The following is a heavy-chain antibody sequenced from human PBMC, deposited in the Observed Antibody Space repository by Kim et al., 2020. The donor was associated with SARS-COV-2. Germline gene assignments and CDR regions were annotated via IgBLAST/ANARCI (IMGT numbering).Heavy chain of an antibody. CDR2: ISGSGGST. Sequence: GGSLRLSCAASGFTFSSYAMSWVRQAPGKGLEWVSAISGSGGSTYYADSVKGRFTISRDNSKNTLYLQMNSLRAEDTAVYYCAKGGYCSSTSCYPRWFDPWGQGTLVTVSS. CDR1: GFTFSSYA. J-gene: IGHJ5*02. V-gene: IGHV3-23*01. D-gene: IGHD2-2*01. CDR3: AKGGYCSSTSCYPRWFDP.